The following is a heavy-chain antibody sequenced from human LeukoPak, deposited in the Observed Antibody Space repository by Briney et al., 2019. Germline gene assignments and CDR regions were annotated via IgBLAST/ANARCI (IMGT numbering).Heavy chain of an antibody. V-gene: IGHV3-74*01. CDR3: ARELLGAFDY. J-gene: IGHJ4*02. Sequence: GGSLRLSCAASGFTFSSYWMHWVRQAPGKGLVWVSRIKSDGSVTTYADSVKGRFSISRDNSKNTLYLQMNSLRAADTTVYYCARELLGAFDYWGQGTLVTVSS. D-gene: IGHD7-27*01. CDR1: GFTFSSYW. CDR2: IKSDGSVT.